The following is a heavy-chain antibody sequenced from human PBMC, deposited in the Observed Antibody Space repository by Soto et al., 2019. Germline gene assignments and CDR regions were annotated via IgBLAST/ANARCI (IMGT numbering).Heavy chain of an antibody. CDR3: ARDGGDCSSTSCYASENWFDP. J-gene: IGHJ5*02. V-gene: IGHV1-3*01. CDR1: GYTFTSYA. Sequence: ASVKVSCKASGYTFTSYAMHWVRQAPGQRLEWIGWINAVNGNTKYSQKFQGRVTITRDTSASTAYMELSSLRSEDTAVYYFARDGGDCSSTSCYASENWFDPWGQGTLVTVSS. D-gene: IGHD2-2*01. CDR2: INAVNGNT.